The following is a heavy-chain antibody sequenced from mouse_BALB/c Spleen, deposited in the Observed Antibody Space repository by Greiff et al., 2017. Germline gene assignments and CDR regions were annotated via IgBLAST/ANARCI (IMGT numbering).Heavy chain of an antibody. Sequence: QVQLKESGPELVKPGASVKISCKASGYTFTDYYINWVKQKPGQGLEWIGWIYPGSGNTKYNEKFKGKATLTVDTSSSTAYMQLSSLTSEDTAVYFCARSEYGNYAPYPSDYWGQGTTRTVSS. V-gene: IGHV1-84*02. CDR3: ARSEYGNYAPYPSDY. J-gene: IGHJ2*01. CDR1: GYTFTDYY. D-gene: IGHD2-10*02. CDR2: IYPGSGNT.